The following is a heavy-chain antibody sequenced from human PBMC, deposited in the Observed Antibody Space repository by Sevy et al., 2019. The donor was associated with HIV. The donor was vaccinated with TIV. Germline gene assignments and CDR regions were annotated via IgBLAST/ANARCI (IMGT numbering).Heavy chain of an antibody. CDR1: YGSFSGYY. V-gene: IGHV4-34*01. Sequence: SETLSLTCAVHYGSFSGYYWNWIRQVPGKGLEWIGEINESGITYYNPSLKSRVTISVETSKKQVSLKLKSVTAVDSAVYFCARSPPVVVVPGAPSWFDPWGQGTLVTVSS. CDR3: ARSPPVVVVPGAPSWFDP. D-gene: IGHD2-2*01. CDR2: INESGIT. J-gene: IGHJ5*02.